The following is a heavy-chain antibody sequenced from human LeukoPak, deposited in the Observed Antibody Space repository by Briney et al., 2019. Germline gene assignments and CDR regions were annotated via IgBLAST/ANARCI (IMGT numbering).Heavy chain of an antibody. D-gene: IGHD2-2*03. CDR2: FDPEDGET. CDR1: GYTLTELS. CDR3: ATVDIVVVPGGLLSDY. Sequence: ASVKVSCKVSGYTLTELSMHWVRQAPGKGLEWMGGFDPEDGETIYAQKFQGRVTMTEDTSTDTAYMELSSLRSEDTAVYYCATVDIVVVPGGLLSDYWGQGTLVTVSS. V-gene: IGHV1-24*01. J-gene: IGHJ4*02.